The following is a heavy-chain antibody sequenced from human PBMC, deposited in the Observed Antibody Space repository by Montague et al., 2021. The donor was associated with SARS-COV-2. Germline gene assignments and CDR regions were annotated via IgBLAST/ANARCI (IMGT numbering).Heavy chain of an antibody. V-gene: IGHV3-11*01. CDR2: ISSSGGTI. CDR3: ARVKQQLVVYYYYYMDV. CDR1: GFTFSDYH. Sequence: SLRLSCAASGFTFSDYHMSWIRQAPGKGLEWVSYISSSGGTIYYADSVKGRFTISRDNANNSLYLQMNSLRAEDTAVYYCARVKQQLVVYYYYYMDVWGKGTTVTVSS. J-gene: IGHJ6*03. D-gene: IGHD6-13*01.